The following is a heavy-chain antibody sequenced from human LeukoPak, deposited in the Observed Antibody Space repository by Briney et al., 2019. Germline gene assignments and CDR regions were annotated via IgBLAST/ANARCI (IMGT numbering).Heavy chain of an antibody. Sequence: GGSLRLSCEVSGFTFSDYYMSWIRQAPGSGLEWVSYISTSSSHTNYADSVKGRFTISRDNTKNSLYLQMNSLRAEDTAVYYCASHYYYGSSGYYFDNWGQGTLVTVSS. CDR2: ISTSSSHT. CDR3: ASHYYYGSSGYYFDN. J-gene: IGHJ4*02. V-gene: IGHV3-11*03. D-gene: IGHD3-22*01. CDR1: GFTFSDYY.